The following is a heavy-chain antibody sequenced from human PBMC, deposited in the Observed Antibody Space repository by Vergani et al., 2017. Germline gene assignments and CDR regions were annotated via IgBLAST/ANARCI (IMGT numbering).Heavy chain of an antibody. Sequence: QMQLQESGPGLVKASETLSLTCTVSGDSIISRSYYWGWIRQPPGKGLEWIGSIYNSGNGDSSSSLKSRVTISADTSKNQFSLRLTSVTAADTAGYYCASGKYYSGSTSHFRGRYFDVWGRGTLVTVPS. CDR3: ASGKYYSGSTSHFRGRYFDV. D-gene: IGHD3-10*01. CDR2: IYNSGNG. V-gene: IGHV4-39*01. J-gene: IGHJ2*01. CDR1: GDSIISRSYY.